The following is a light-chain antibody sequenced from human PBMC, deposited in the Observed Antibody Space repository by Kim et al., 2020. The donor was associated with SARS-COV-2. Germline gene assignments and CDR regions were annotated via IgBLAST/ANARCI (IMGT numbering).Light chain of an antibody. V-gene: IGLV3-19*02. Sequence: SSELTQEPAVSVALGQTVRITCQGDSPKTYYATWYQQKSGQAPVRVIFGKNNRHSGIPHRFSGSNSGNTASLTITGAQAEDEADYYCDSWDSSGNHNVVFGGGTQLPVL. CDR2: GKN. CDR3: DSWDSSGNHNVV. CDR1: SPKTYY. J-gene: IGLJ2*01.